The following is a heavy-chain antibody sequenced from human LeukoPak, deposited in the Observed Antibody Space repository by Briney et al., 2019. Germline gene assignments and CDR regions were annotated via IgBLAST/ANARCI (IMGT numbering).Heavy chain of an antibody. CDR3: ARDRLRYQLLPGVVNVY. V-gene: IGHV3-21*01. CDR2: ISSSSSYI. J-gene: IGHJ4*02. D-gene: IGHD2-2*01. Sequence: GGSLRLSCTAYGFTFSSYSMNWVRQAPGKGLEWISSISSSSSYIYYADSVKGRFTISRDNAKNSLYLQMNSLRADDTAVYYCARDRLRYQLLPGVVNVYWGQRTLVTVSS. CDR1: GFTFSSYS.